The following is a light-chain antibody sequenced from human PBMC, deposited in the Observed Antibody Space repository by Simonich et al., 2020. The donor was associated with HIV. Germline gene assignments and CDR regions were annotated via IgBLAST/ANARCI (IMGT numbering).Light chain of an antibody. Sequence: QSALTQPASVSGSPGQSITISCTGTRSDVGSCNLFSWSQQHPGKAPKLMIYEGSKRPSGVSNRFSGSKSGNTASLTISGLQAEDEADYYCCSYAGSSTWVFGGGTKLTVL. CDR2: EGS. CDR1: RSDVGSCNL. V-gene: IGLV2-23*01. CDR3: CSYAGSSTWV. J-gene: IGLJ3*02.